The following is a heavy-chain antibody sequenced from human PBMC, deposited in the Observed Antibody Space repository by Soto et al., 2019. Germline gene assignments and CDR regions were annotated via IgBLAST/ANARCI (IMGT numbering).Heavy chain of an antibody. Sequence: ASETLSLTCTVSGGSISSYFWSWIRQPPGKGLEYIGYIYYSGSTNYNPSLSSRVTTSVDTSKNQFSLKLNSITAADTAVYYCARASTNTISYFDYWGQGILVTVSS. J-gene: IGHJ4*01. D-gene: IGHD5-12*01. CDR3: ARASTNTISYFDY. CDR1: GGSISSYF. CDR2: IYYSGST. V-gene: IGHV4-59*01.